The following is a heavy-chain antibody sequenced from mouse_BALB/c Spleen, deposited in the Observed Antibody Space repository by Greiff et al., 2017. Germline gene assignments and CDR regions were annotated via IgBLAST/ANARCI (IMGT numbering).Heavy chain of an antibody. Sequence: DVMLVESGGGLVQPGGSLKLSCAASGFTFSSYGMSWVRQTPDKRLELVATINSNGGSTYYPDSVKGRFTISRDNAKNTLYLQMSSLKSEDTAMYYCARDSYYRYGAMDYWGQGTSVTVSS. CDR3: ARDSYYRYGAMDY. J-gene: IGHJ4*01. D-gene: IGHD2-14*01. CDR2: INSNGGST. V-gene: IGHV5-6-3*01. CDR1: GFTFSSYG.